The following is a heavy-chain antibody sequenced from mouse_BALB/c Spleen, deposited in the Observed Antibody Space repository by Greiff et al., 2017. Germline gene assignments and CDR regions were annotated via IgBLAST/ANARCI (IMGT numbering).Heavy chain of an antibody. CDR2: INPSSGYT. CDR1: GYTFTSYT. Sequence: VMLVESGAELARPGASVKMSCKASGYTFTSYTMHWVKQRPGQGLEWIGYINPSSGYTNYNQKFKDKATLTADKSSSTAYMQLSSLTSEDSAVYYCARGYGYYHAMDYWGQGTSVTVSS. D-gene: IGHD2-2*01. V-gene: IGHV1-4*01. J-gene: IGHJ4*01. CDR3: ARGYGYYHAMDY.